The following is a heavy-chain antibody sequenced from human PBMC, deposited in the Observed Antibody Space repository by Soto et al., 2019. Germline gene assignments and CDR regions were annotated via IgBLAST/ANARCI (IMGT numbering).Heavy chain of an antibody. Sequence: QVQLVASGGGVVQPGRSLRLSCAASGFTFSSYAMHWVRQAPGKGLEWVAVISYDGSNKYYADSVKGRFTISRDNSKNTLYLQMNSLRAEDTAVYYCARGVQRGACWFDPWGQGTLVTVSS. CDR1: GFTFSSYA. D-gene: IGHD1-1*01. V-gene: IGHV3-30-3*01. CDR3: ARGVQRGACWFDP. J-gene: IGHJ5*02. CDR2: ISYDGSNK.